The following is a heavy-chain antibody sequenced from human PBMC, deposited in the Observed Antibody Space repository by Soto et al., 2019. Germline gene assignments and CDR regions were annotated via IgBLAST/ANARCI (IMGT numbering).Heavy chain of an antibody. CDR2: ISYDGSNK. J-gene: IGHJ6*02. CDR1: GFTFSSYG. Sequence: QVQLVESGGGVVQPGRSLRLSCAASGFTFSSYGMHWVRQAPGKGLEWGAVISYDGSNKYYADSVKGRFTISRDNSKNTLYLQMNSLRAEDTAVYYCGSGIGGDYYYYYGMDVWGQGTTVTVSS. CDR3: GSGIGGDYYYYYGMDV. V-gene: IGHV3-30*03. D-gene: IGHD3-10*01.